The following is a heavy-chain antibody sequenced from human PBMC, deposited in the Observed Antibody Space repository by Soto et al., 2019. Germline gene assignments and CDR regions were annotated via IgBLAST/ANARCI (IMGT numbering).Heavy chain of an antibody. J-gene: IGHJ3*02. CDR1: GGSISSSSYY. V-gene: IGHV4-39*01. CDR2: IYYSGST. D-gene: IGHD1-1*01. CDR3: ARSAGTSANDAFDI. Sequence: SETLSFTCTVSGGSISSSSYYWGWIRQPPGKGLEWIGSIYYSGSTYYNPSLKSRVTISVDTSKNQFSLKLSSVTAADTAVYYCARSAGTSANDAFDIWGQGTMVTVSS.